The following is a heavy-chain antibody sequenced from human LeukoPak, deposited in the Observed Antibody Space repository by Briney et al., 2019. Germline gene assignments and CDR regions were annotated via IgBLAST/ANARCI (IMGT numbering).Heavy chain of an antibody. Sequence: SETLPLTCAVSGGSVSSDNWWSWVRQPPGKGLEWIGEIYHSGNTNYSPSLRSRVTMSLDKSRNQFSLKLNSVTAADTAVYYCAKAGVWLPAVWGQGTLVTVSS. V-gene: IGHV4-4*02. CDR2: IYHSGNT. CDR1: GGSVSSDNW. J-gene: IGHJ4*02. D-gene: IGHD3-9*01. CDR3: AKAGVWLPAV.